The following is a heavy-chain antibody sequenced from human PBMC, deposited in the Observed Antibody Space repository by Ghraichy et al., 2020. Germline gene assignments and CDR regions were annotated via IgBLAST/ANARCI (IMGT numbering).Heavy chain of an antibody. CDR1: GVILSDHF. CDR2: TANRANSYIT. D-gene: IGHD3-10*01. CDR3: VRAGAGLDV. V-gene: IGHV3-72*01. Sequence: GGSLRLSCVASGVILSDHFVDWVRQAPGQGLEWVGRTANRANSYITEYAASVRGRFTISRDDSKNSLHLQMNSLKTEDTAVYYCVRAGAGLDVWGQGTTVTVSS. J-gene: IGHJ6*02.